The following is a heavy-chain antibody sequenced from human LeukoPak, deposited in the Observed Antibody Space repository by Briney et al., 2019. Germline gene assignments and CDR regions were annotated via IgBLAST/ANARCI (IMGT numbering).Heavy chain of an antibody. V-gene: IGHV1-2*02. Sequence: ASVKVSCKASGYTFTGYYIHWVRQAPGQGLEWMGWINPNSGGTNYAQKFQGRVTMTRDTSISTAYMELSRLRSDDTAVYYCARGYYDCSGYYSGYLDYWGQGTLVTVSS. CDR1: GYTFTGYY. J-gene: IGHJ4*02. D-gene: IGHD3-22*01. CDR2: INPNSGGT. CDR3: ARGYYDCSGYYSGYLDY.